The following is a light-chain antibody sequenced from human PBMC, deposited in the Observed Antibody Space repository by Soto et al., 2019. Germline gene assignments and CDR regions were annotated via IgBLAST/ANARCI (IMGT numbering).Light chain of an antibody. J-gene: IGLJ2*01. CDR3: QSYDSSLSGSV. Sequence: QSVLTQPPSVSGAPGQRVSISCTGTNSNIGAGYDVHWYQQLPGTAPKLLIFGNNNRPSGVPDRFSGSKSGTSASLAITGLQAADEADYYCQSYDSSLSGSVFGGGTKLTVL. CDR1: NSNIGAGYD. CDR2: GNN. V-gene: IGLV1-40*01.